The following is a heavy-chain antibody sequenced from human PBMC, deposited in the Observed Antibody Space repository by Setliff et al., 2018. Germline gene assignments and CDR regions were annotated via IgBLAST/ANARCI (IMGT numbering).Heavy chain of an antibody. D-gene: IGHD3-10*01. Sequence: ASVKVSCKASGYTFTSYAMHWVRQAPGQRLEWMGWINAGNGNTKYSQKFQGRVTITRDTSASTAYMELSSLRSEDTAVYYCAIDGSGSYLYYYYGMDVWGQGTTVTAP. CDR1: GYTFTSYA. CDR3: AIDGSGSYLYYYYGMDV. J-gene: IGHJ6*02. CDR2: INAGNGNT. V-gene: IGHV1-3*01.